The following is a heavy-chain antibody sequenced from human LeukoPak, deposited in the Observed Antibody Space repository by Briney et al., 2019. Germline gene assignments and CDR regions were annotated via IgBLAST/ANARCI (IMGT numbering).Heavy chain of an antibody. Sequence: SGGSLRLSCAASGFTFSDYYMSWIRQAPGKGLEWVSYISSSGSTIYYADSVKGRFTISRDNAKNSLYLQMNSLRAEDTAVYYCARDRARRGNIAVVPAAPYYFDYWGQGTLVTVSS. CDR1: GFTFSDYY. CDR2: ISSSGSTI. CDR3: ARDRARRGNIAVVPAAPYYFDY. J-gene: IGHJ4*02. D-gene: IGHD2-2*01. V-gene: IGHV3-11*04.